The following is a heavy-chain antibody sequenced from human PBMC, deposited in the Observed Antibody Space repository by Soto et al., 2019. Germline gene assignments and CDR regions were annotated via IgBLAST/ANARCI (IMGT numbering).Heavy chain of an antibody. V-gene: IGHV3-73*01. CDR1: GFTFSGSA. CDR2: IRSKAISYAT. Sequence: GGSLRLSCAASGFTFSGSAMHWVRQASGKGLEWVGRIRSKAISYATAYAASVKGRFTISRDDSKNTAYLQMNSLKTEDTAVYYCTSPSGIGDAFDIWGQGTMVTVSS. J-gene: IGHJ3*02. D-gene: IGHD1-26*01. CDR3: TSPSGIGDAFDI.